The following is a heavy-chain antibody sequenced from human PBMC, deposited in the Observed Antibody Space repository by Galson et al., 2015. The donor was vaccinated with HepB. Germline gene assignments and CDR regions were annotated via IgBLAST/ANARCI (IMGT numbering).Heavy chain of an antibody. V-gene: IGHV3-23*01. CDR1: GFTFSSYA. CDR3: AKDSLHDYVRGIFDY. D-gene: IGHD3-16*01. Sequence: SLRLSCAASGFTFSSYAMSWVRQAPGKGLEWVSAISGSGGSTYYAGSVKGRFTISRDNSKNTLYLQMNSLRAEDTAVYYCAKDSLHDYVRGIFDYRGQGTLVTVSS. J-gene: IGHJ4*02. CDR2: ISGSGGST.